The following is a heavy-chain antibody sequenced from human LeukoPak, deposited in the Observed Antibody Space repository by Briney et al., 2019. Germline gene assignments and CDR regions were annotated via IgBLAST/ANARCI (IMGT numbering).Heavy chain of an antibody. V-gene: IGHV3-23*01. D-gene: IGHD2-15*01. J-gene: IGHJ6*02. CDR3: ARYCTGGSCQRPYYGMDV. CDR2: ISGSGGST. Sequence: GGSLRLSCAASGFTLSTYGMSWVRQAPGKGLEWVSAISGSGGSTYYADSVKGRFTISRDNSENTLYLQINSLRAEDTAVYYCARYCTGGSCQRPYYGMDVWGQGTTVTVSS. CDR1: GFTLSTYG.